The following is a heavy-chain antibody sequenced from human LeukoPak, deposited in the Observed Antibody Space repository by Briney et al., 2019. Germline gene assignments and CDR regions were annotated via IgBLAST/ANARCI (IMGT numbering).Heavy chain of an antibody. CDR3: AKKGPYDSSGQIIDY. CDR1: GSTFSSYS. J-gene: IGHJ4*02. Sequence: AGGSLRLTCAASGSTFSSYSMNWVRQAPGKGLEWVAVISYDGSNKYYADSVKGRFTISRDNSKNTLYLQMNSLRAEDTAVYYCAKKGPYDSSGQIIDYWGQGTLVTVSS. CDR2: ISYDGSNK. D-gene: IGHD3-22*01. V-gene: IGHV3-30*18.